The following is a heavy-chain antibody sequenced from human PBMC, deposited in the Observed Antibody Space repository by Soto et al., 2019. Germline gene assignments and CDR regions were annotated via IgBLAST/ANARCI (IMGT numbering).Heavy chain of an antibody. J-gene: IGHJ5*02. CDR2: IYYSGST. Sequence: SETLSLTCTVSGGSISSSSYYWGWIRQPPGKGLEWIGSIYYSGSTYYNPSLKSRVTISVDTSKNQFSLKLSSVTAADTAVYYCARSGYSSGWYDWFDPWGQGTLVAVSS. CDR3: ARSGYSSGWYDWFDP. V-gene: IGHV4-39*01. D-gene: IGHD6-19*01. CDR1: GGSISSSSYY.